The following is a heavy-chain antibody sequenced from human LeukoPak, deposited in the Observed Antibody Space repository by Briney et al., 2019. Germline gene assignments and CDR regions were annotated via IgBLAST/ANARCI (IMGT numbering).Heavy chain of an antibody. CDR1: GDSIRNHY. V-gene: IGHV4-59*11. J-gene: IGHJ4*02. CDR2: VDDSGRT. CDR3: ARDNRGVTAAY. Sequence: SETLSLTCSVSGDSIRNHYWSWIRQLPGKRLEWIGYVDDSGRTNYNPSLKSRVTISVDTSKNRFSLRLTSVSAADTAVYYCARDNRGVTAAYWGQGALVTVSS. D-gene: IGHD2-21*02.